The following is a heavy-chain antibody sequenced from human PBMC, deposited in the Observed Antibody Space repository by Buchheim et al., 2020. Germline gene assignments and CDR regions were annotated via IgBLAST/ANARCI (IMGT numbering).Heavy chain of an antibody. J-gene: IGHJ4*02. Sequence: HVQLVESGGGVVQPGRSLRLSCAASGFTFSSYAMHWVRQAPGKGLEWVTLISYDGSNKYYADSVKGRFTISRDNSKNTLYLQMNSLRAEDTAVYYCARSSGWYDFWSGYYGSFDYWGQGTL. V-gene: IGHV3-30-3*01. CDR3: ARSSGWYDFWSGYYGSFDY. CDR2: ISYDGSNK. CDR1: GFTFSSYA. D-gene: IGHD3-3*01.